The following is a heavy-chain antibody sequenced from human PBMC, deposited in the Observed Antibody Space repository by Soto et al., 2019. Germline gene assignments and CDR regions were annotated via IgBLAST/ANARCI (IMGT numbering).Heavy chain of an antibody. J-gene: IGHJ4*02. V-gene: IGHV1-18*01. CDR1: GYTFTNYG. CDR3: AREGPGTNPLGY. D-gene: IGHD2-8*01. Sequence: QVQLVQSGPEVKKPGASVKVSCKASGYTFTNYGFNWVRQAPGQGLEWMGWISAYNGHTKYSQIFQARVIMTTDTSTSTAYMELRSLTSDDPAVYYCAREGPGTNPLGYWGQGTLLTVSS. CDR2: ISAYNGHT.